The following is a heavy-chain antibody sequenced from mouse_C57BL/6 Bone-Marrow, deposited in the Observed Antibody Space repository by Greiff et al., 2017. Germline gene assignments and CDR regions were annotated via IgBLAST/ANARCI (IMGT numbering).Heavy chain of an antibody. V-gene: IGHV1-81*01. CDR1: GYTFTSYG. CDR3: ARRLRYLDY. CDR2: IYPRSGNT. Sequence: LQESGAELARPGASVKLSCKASGYTFTSYGISWVKQRTGQGLEWIGEIYPRSGNTYYNEKFKGKATLTADKSSSTAYMKLRSLTSEDSAVYFCARRLRYLDYWGQGTTLTVSS. D-gene: IGHD1-1*01. J-gene: IGHJ2*01.